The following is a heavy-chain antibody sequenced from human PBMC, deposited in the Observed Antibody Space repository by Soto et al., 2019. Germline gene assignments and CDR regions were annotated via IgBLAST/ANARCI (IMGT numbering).Heavy chain of an antibody. CDR2: ISYDGSNK. D-gene: IGHD3-22*01. V-gene: IGHV3-30*18. CDR3: AKDSHYSSGAFDI. Sequence: PGGSLRLSCAASGFTFSSYGMHWVRQAPGKGLEWVAVISYDGSNKYYADSVKGRFTISRDNSKNTLYLQMNSLRAEDTAVYYCAKDSHYSSGAFDIWGQGTMVTVSS. CDR1: GFTFSSYG. J-gene: IGHJ3*02.